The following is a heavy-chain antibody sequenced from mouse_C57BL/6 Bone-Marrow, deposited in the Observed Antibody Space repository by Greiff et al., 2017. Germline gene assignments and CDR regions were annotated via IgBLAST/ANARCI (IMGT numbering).Heavy chain of an antibody. CDR1: GYTFTSYW. J-gene: IGHJ3*01. CDR3: ARPYGSRGGWFAY. D-gene: IGHD1-1*01. CDR2: IYPSDSET. Sequence: QVQLQQPGAELVRPGSSVKLSCKASGYTFTSYWMDWVKQRPGQGLEWIGNIYPSDSETHYNQKFKDKATLTVDKSSSTAYMQLSSLTSEDSAVYYCARPYGSRGGWFAYWGQGTLVTVSA. V-gene: IGHV1-61*01.